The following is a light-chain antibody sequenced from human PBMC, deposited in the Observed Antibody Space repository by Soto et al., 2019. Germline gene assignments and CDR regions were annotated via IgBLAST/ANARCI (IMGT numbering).Light chain of an antibody. J-gene: IGKJ4*01. CDR1: QSITTF. CDR3: QKYNSAPSLT. V-gene: IGKV1-5*01. CDR2: DAS. Sequence: DIQMTQSPSTLSASIGDRVTITCRASQSITTFLAWYQQKPGKAPQILIYDASKLEPGVPSRLSGGGSGTEFTLTISSLQPDDFATYYCQKYNSAPSLTFGGGTKVEIK.